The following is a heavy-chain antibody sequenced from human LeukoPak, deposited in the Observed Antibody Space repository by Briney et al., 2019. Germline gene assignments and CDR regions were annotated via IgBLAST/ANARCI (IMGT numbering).Heavy chain of an antibody. CDR3: GRHRSGSGTYFIDH. CDR2: MKKDGSET. D-gene: IGHD3-10*01. Sequence: GGSLRLSCVVSGFTFSSYSMNWVRQAPGKGLQWVANMKKDGSETNYGDSVKGRFTISRDNAKNSLYLQMNSLRAEDTAVYYCGRHRSGSGTYFIDHWGQGTLVSVSS. J-gene: IGHJ4*02. V-gene: IGHV3-7*01. CDR1: GFTFSSYS.